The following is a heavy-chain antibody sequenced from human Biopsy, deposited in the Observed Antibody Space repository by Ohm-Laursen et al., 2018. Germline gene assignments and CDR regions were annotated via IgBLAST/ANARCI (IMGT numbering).Heavy chain of an antibody. CDR1: GGSFSGYY. J-gene: IGHJ4*02. CDR3: ARGRLRAVARFDY. V-gene: IGHV4-34*01. D-gene: IGHD6-19*01. Sequence: SETLSLTCTVYGGSFSGYYWSWIRQPPGKGLEWIGEINHSGSTNYNPFLKSRLTISVDTSKNQFSPKLSSVTAADTAVYYCARGRLRAVARFDYWGQGTLVTVSS. CDR2: INHSGST.